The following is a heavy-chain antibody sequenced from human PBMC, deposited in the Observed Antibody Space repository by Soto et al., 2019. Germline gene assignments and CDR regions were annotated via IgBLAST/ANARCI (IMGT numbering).Heavy chain of an antibody. J-gene: IGHJ3*02. CDR2: IWYDGSNK. D-gene: IGHD2-15*01. CDR1: GFTFSSYG. CDR3: ARESGVRVAATASDAFDI. Sequence: QVQLVESGGGVVQPGRSLRLSCAASGFTFSSYGMHWVRQAPGKGLEWVAVIWYDGSNKYYADSVKGRFTISRDNSKNTLYLQMNSLRAEDTAAYYCARESGVRVAATASDAFDIWGQGTMVTVSS. V-gene: IGHV3-33*01.